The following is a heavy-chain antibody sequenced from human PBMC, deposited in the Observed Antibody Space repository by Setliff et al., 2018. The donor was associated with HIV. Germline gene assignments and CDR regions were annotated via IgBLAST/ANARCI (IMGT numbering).Heavy chain of an antibody. Sequence: SETLSLTCAIYGGSFSGYYWSWIRQPPGKGLEWIGEIDHRGSTNYNPSLKSRVTISVDTSKNQFSLKLSSVTAADTAVYYCARLRIAAKNYFDYWGQGTLVTVSS. CDR1: GGSFSGYY. D-gene: IGHD6-25*01. J-gene: IGHJ4*02. CDR3: ARLRIAAKNYFDY. V-gene: IGHV4-34*01. CDR2: IDHRGST.